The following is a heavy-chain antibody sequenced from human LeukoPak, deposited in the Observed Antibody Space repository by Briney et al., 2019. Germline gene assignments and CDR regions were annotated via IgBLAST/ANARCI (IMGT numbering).Heavy chain of an antibody. Sequence: SETLSLTCTVSGASISNYYWSWIRQTPEKGLEWMGQIHSSGVSSYYPSLKSRLTLSIDTSRNQLSLKLPSVTAADTAVYFCARLGGDHDFWGQGALVTVSS. D-gene: IGHD3-16*01. CDR3: ARLGGDHDF. V-gene: IGHV4-59*08. CDR2: IHSSGVS. CDR1: GASISNYY. J-gene: IGHJ4*02.